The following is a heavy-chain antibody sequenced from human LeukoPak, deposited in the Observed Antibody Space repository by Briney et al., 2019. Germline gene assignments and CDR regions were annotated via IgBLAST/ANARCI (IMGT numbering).Heavy chain of an antibody. V-gene: IGHV3-48*03. Sequence: GGSLRLSCAASGFTFSSYEMNWVRQAPGKRLEWASYISGRGSTIYYADSVKGRFTISRDNAKNSLYLQMNSLRAEDTAVYYCARDGAWGLERLIFWFDPWGQGTLVTVSS. CDR2: ISGRGSTI. J-gene: IGHJ5*02. CDR3: ARDGAWGLERLIFWFDP. CDR1: GFTFSSYE. D-gene: IGHD1-1*01.